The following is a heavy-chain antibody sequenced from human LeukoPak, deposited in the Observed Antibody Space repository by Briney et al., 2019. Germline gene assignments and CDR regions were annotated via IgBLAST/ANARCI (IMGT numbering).Heavy chain of an antibody. CDR3: ARRRYDSSGYYLYYFDY. D-gene: IGHD3-22*01. J-gene: IGHJ4*02. CDR2: IYYSGST. Sequence: PSETLSLTCSVSGGSITSSSYYWGWIRQPPGKGLEWIGSIYYSGSTYYNPSLKSRVTISVDTSKNQFSLKLSSVTAADTAVYYCARRRYDSSGYYLYYFDYWGQGTLVTVSS. V-gene: IGHV4-39*01. CDR1: GGSITSSSYY.